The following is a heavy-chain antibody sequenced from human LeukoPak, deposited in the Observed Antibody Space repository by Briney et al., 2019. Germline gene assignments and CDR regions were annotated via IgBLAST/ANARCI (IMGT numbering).Heavy chain of an antibody. Sequence: SETLSLTCAVYGGSFSGYYWSWIRQPPGKGLEWIGNIYHGGSTYYNPSLKSRVTISVDTSKNQFSLKLNSVTAADTAVYYCARVWTDSGSYYDDRGAFDYWGQGTLVTVSS. V-gene: IGHV4-34*01. CDR3: ARVWTDSGSYYDDRGAFDY. J-gene: IGHJ4*02. CDR1: GGSFSGYY. CDR2: IYHGGST. D-gene: IGHD1-26*01.